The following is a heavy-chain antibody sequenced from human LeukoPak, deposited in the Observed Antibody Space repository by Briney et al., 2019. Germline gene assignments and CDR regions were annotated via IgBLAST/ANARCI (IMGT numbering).Heavy chain of an antibody. CDR2: IKQDGSEK. D-gene: IGHD1-20*01. CDR1: GFALSSYW. J-gene: IGHJ4*02. Sequence: GGSLRLSCGASGFALSSYWMSWVRQAPGKGLEWVAKIKQDGSEKYYVESVKGRFTLSRDNAKNSLYLQMNSLRAEDTAVYYCARGTNWSPLDFDYWGQGTLVTVSS. CDR3: ARGTNWSPLDFDY. V-gene: IGHV3-7*01.